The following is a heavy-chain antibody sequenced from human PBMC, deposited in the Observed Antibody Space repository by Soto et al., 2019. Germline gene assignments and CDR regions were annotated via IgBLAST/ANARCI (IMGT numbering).Heavy chain of an antibody. V-gene: IGHV3-30*18. Sequence: QVQLVESGGGVVQPGRSLRLSCAASGFTFSSYGMNWVRQAPGKGLEWVAVISYDGSNKYYADSVKGRFTISRDNSKNTLYLQMNSLRAEDTAVYYCAKGTLQGYWGQGTLVTVSS. CDR2: ISYDGSNK. CDR1: GFTFSSYG. J-gene: IGHJ4*02. CDR3: AKGTLQGY.